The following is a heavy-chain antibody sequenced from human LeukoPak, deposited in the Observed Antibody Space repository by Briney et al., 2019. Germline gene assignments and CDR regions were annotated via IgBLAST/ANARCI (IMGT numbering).Heavy chain of an antibody. CDR3: AKVPGQIVALPAGDDAFDI. D-gene: IGHD2-2*01. Sequence: GGSLRLSCAASGFTFRSLAMRWVRQTPGKGREWVSSITAGGAGTYYADSLRGRFTISRDNSKNTLYLQMDSLRAEATAVYSCAKVPGQIVALPAGDDAFDIWGQGTMVTVS. V-gene: IGHV3-23*01. CDR2: ITAGGAGT. J-gene: IGHJ3*02. CDR1: GFTFRSLA.